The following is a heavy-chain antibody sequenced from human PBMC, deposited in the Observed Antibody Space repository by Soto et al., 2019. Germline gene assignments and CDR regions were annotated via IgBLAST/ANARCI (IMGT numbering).Heavy chain of an antibody. Sequence: ASVKVSRKGAVYTLTRDGISWVRQATGQGLEWMGWINPNSGNTGYAQKFQGRVTMTRNTSISTAYMELSSLRSEDTAVYYCARGITGYYYYYYMDVWGKGTTVTVSS. J-gene: IGHJ6*03. CDR3: ARGITGYYYYYYMDV. CDR2: INPNSGNT. D-gene: IGHD3-10*01. V-gene: IGHV1-8*01. CDR1: VYTLTRDG.